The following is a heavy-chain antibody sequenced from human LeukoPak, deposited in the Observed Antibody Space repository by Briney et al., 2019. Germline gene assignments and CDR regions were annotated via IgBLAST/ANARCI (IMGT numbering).Heavy chain of an antibody. CDR3: ARHGILWFGELGGWFDP. J-gene: IGHJ5*02. Sequence: SETLSLTCTVSGGSISSYYWSWIRQPAGKGLEWIGRIYTSGSTNYNPSLKSRVTMSVDTSKNQFSLKLSSVTAADTAVYYCARHGILWFGELGGWFDPWGQGTLVTVSS. V-gene: IGHV4-4*07. CDR1: GGSISSYY. D-gene: IGHD3-10*01. CDR2: IYTSGST.